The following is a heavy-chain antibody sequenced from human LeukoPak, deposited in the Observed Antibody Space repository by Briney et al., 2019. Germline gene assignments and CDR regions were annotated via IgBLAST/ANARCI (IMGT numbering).Heavy chain of an antibody. D-gene: IGHD6-13*01. Sequence: GGTLRLSCAASGFTFSSYGMSWVRQAPGKGLEWVAVISYDGSNKYYADSVKGRFTISRDNSKNTLFLQMNSLRAEDTAVYYCAKSLAAAGNSWGQGTLVTVSS. J-gene: IGHJ4*02. V-gene: IGHV3-30*18. CDR2: ISYDGSNK. CDR1: GFTFSSYG. CDR3: AKSLAAAGNS.